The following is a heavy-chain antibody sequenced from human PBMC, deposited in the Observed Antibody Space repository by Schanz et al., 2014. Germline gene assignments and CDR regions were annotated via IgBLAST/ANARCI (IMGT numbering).Heavy chain of an antibody. J-gene: IGHJ3*01. CDR3: ARDLVSYHDFWSGQETGDRAFDL. V-gene: IGHV3-23*04. CDR2: IGGSGDST. Sequence: EVQLVESGGGLVQPGESLRLSCAASGFTFSNHALSWVRQAPGKGLEWVSGIGGSGDSTHYADSVKGRFIISRDNSKNTLYLQVNSLRAEDTAVYYCARDLVSYHDFWSGQETGDRAFDLWGQGTMVTVSP. CDR1: GFTFSNHA. D-gene: IGHD3-3*01.